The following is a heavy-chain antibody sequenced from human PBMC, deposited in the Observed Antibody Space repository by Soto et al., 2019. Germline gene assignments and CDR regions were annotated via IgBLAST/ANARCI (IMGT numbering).Heavy chain of an antibody. CDR3: ARDAGGDCSWLVY. J-gene: IGHJ4*02. CDR1: GFTFSSYG. D-gene: IGHD2-21*02. V-gene: IGHV3-33*01. CDR2: IWYDGSNK. Sequence: GGSLRLSCAASGFTFSSYGMHWVRQAPGKGLEWVAVIWYDGSNKYYADSVKGRFTISRDNSKNTLYLQMNSLRAEDTAVYYCARDAGGDCSWLVYWGQGTLVTVSS.